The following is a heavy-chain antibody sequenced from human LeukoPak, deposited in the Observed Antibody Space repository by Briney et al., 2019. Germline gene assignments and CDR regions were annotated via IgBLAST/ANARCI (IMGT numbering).Heavy chain of an antibody. CDR2: MSAYNGKT. CDR1: GYSFTSYG. D-gene: IGHD3-22*01. J-gene: IGHJ4*02. V-gene: IGHV1-18*01. CDR3: ARGATYYYDSSGYIGLDY. Sequence: ASVKVSCKASGYSFTSYGFNWVRQAPGQGLEWMGWMSAYNGKTNYAHSLQGRVTVTADTSTSTAYMELRSLRSDDTAVYYCARGATYYYDSSGYIGLDYWGQGTLVTVSS.